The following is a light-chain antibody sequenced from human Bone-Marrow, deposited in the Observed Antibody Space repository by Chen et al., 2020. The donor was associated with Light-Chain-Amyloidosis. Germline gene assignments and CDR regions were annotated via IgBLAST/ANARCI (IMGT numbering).Light chain of an antibody. CDR1: SGSIATNY. CDR3: QSYQGSRQGV. J-gene: IGLJ3*02. Sequence: NFMLTHPHSVSSSPGTTVVISCPLGSGSIATNYGQSYQQRPGSSPTTVIYEDHQRPSGVPERFSGSIDRSSNSAAHTLSGLKAEDESDYNCQSYQGSRQGVFGGGTKLTVL. CDR2: EDH. V-gene: IGLV6-57*01.